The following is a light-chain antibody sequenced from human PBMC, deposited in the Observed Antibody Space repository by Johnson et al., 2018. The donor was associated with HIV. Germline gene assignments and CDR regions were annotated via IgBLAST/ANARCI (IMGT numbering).Light chain of an antibody. CDR2: DNN. CDR1: SSNIGGHY. V-gene: IGLV1-51*01. Sequence: QSVLTQPPSVSAAPGQKVTISCSGSSSNIGGHYVSWYQHLPGTAPKLLIYDNNKRPSGIPDRFSGSKSGTSATLGITGLQTGDEADDYCGTWDSSLSSGGVFGTGTKVTVL. CDR3: GTWDSSLSSGGV. J-gene: IGLJ1*01.